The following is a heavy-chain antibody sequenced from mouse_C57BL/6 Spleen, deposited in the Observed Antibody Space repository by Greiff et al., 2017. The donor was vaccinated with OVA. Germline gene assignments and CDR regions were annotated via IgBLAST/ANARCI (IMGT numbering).Heavy chain of an antibody. Sequence: VQLQQPGAELVRPGSSVKLSCKASGYTFTSYWMHWVKQRPIQGLEWIGNIDPSDSETHYNQKFKDKATLTVDKSSSTAYMQLSSLTSEDSAVYCGARSTVVAPGYFDVWGKGTTVTVSS. J-gene: IGHJ1*03. CDR3: ARSTVVAPGYFDV. CDR1: GYTFTSYW. D-gene: IGHD1-1*01. V-gene: IGHV1-52*01. CDR2: IDPSDSET.